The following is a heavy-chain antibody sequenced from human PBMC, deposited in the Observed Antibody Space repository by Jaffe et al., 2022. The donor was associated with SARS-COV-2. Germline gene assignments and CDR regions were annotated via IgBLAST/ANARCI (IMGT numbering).Heavy chain of an antibody. CDR2: ISYDGSNK. CDR3: AKGGSPWELHSIYFDY. D-gene: IGHD1-26*01. Sequence: QVQLVESGGGVVQPGRSLRLSCAASGFTFSNYGMHWVRQAPGKGLEWVAVISYDGSNKYYADSVKGRFSISRDNSKNTLYLQMNSLRAEDSAAYYCAKGGSPWELHSIYFDYWGQGALVTVSS. J-gene: IGHJ4*02. V-gene: IGHV3-30*18. CDR1: GFTFSNYG.